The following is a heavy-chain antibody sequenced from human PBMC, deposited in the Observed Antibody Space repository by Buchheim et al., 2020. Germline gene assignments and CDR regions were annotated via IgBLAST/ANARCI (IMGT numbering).Heavy chain of an antibody. V-gene: IGHV3-30*01. CDR3: ARGGLLWFGELLYPAY. CDR2: ISYDGRNK. D-gene: IGHD3-10*01. CDR1: GFTFSSYA. Sequence: QVQLVESGGGVVQPGRSLRLSCAASGFTFSSYAMHWVRQAPGKGLEWVAVISYDGRNKYYADSVKGRFTISRDNSKNTLYLQMNSLRAEDTAVYYCARGGLLWFGELLYPAYWGQGTL. J-gene: IGHJ4*02.